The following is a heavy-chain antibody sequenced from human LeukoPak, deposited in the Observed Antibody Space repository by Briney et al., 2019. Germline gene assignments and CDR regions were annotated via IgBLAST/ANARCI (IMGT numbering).Heavy chain of an antibody. CDR3: ARWGIAAAGTGDDAFDI. V-gene: IGHV1-3*01. Sequence: ASVKVSCKASGYTFTSYAMHWVRQAPGQRLEWMGWINAGNGNTKYSQKFQGRVTITRDTSASTAYMELSSLRSEDTAVYYCARWGIAAAGTGDDAFDIWGQGTMVTVSS. D-gene: IGHD6-13*01. CDR2: INAGNGNT. CDR1: GYTFTSYA. J-gene: IGHJ3*02.